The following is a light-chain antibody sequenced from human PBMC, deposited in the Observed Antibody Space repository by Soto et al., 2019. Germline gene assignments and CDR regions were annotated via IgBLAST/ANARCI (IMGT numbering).Light chain of an antibody. V-gene: IGKV2-30*02. J-gene: IGKJ2*01. CDR2: RVS. CDR1: QSLVHRDGDTY. Sequence: DVVMTQSPLSLPVNLGEPAAISCRSTQSLVHRDGDTYSSWFHQRPGQSPRRLIFRVSKRDFGVPPRFIGSGSGTDFTLEITSVEAEDVGVYYCMQGTHWPPYTFGQGTRLEIK. CDR3: MQGTHWPPYT.